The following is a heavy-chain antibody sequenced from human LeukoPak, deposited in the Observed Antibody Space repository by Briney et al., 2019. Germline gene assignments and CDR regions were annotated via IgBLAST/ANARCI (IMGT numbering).Heavy chain of an antibody. Sequence: QSGGSLRLSCAASGFTFNYYAMTWVRQAPGKGLEWVSVISGSGGSTYYADSVKGRFTISRDNSKNTLYLQMNSLRAEDTAVYYCAKEIYGDSGAFIDYWGQGTLVTVSS. D-gene: IGHD4-17*01. CDR2: ISGSGGST. CDR3: AKEIYGDSGAFIDY. V-gene: IGHV3-23*01. CDR1: GFTFNYYA. J-gene: IGHJ4*02.